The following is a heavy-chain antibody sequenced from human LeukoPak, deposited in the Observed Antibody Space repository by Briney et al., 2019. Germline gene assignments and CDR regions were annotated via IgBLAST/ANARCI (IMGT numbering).Heavy chain of an antibody. CDR2: FDPEEGER. J-gene: IGHJ4*02. CDR3: ATFCVYDLLECFDY. D-gene: IGHD5/OR15-5a*01. Sequence: RASVKVSCKVSGDNLSELTVHWVRQAPGKGVEWIGGFDPEEGERLYAQKFEGRVTMTEDTSTDTAYMQLTSLRSEDTAVYYCATFCVYDLLECFDYWGQGTLVTVSS. V-gene: IGHV1-24*01. CDR1: GDNLSELT.